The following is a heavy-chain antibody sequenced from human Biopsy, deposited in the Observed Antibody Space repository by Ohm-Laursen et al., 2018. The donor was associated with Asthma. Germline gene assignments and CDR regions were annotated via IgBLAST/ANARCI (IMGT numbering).Heavy chain of an antibody. D-gene: IGHD1-26*01. CDR1: GFSFSNYG. Sequence: SLRLSCAACGFSFSNYGMHWVRQAPGKGLDWVAVISFDGTNRNYTDSVKGRFTISRDNSRNTLHLEMNSLRAEDTAVYFCAKEVFPGWELRRGPDSWGQGTLVTVSS. J-gene: IGHJ4*02. V-gene: IGHV3-30*18. CDR3: AKEVFPGWELRRGPDS. CDR2: ISFDGTNR.